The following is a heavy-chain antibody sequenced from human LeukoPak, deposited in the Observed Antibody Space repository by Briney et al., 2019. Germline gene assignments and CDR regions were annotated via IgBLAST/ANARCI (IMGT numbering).Heavy chain of an antibody. CDR1: GYTFTSYY. CDR2: MNPNSGNT. D-gene: IGHD3-10*01. Sequence: GASVKVSCKASGYTFTSYYMHWVRQATGQGLEWMGWMNPNSGNTGYAQKFQGRVTITRNTSISTVYMELSSLRSEDTAVYYCARVGGGTMVRGVIEYYYYYMDVWGKGTTVTVSS. V-gene: IGHV1-8*03. J-gene: IGHJ6*03. CDR3: ARVGGGTMVRGVIEYYYYYMDV.